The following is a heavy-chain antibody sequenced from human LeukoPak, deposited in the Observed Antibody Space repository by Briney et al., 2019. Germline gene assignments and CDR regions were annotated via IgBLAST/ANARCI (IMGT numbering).Heavy chain of an antibody. CDR3: AKDFNPLVVVAAIFEGDAFDI. CDR2: ISGSGGST. J-gene: IGHJ3*02. CDR1: GFTFSSYA. V-gene: IGHV3-23*01. Sequence: GGSLRLSCAASGFTFSSYAMSWVCQAPGKGLEWVSAISGSGGSTYYADSVKGRFTISRDNSKNTLYLQMNSLRAEDTAVYYCAKDFNPLVVVAAIFEGDAFDIWGQGTMVTVSS. D-gene: IGHD2-15*01.